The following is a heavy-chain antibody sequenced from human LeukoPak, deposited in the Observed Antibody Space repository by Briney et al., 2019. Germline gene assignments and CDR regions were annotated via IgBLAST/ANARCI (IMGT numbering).Heavy chain of an antibody. CDR1: GFTFSSYG. J-gene: IGHJ6*02. CDR2: IRYDGSNK. Sequence: PGGSLRLSCAASGFTFSSYGMHWVRQAPGKGLEWVAFIRYDGSNKYYADSVKGRFTISRDNSKNTLYLQMNSLRAEDTAVYYCAKDPRILWFGELPGVCYYYGMDVWGQGTTVTVSS. D-gene: IGHD3-10*01. CDR3: AKDPRILWFGELPGVCYYYGMDV. V-gene: IGHV3-30*02.